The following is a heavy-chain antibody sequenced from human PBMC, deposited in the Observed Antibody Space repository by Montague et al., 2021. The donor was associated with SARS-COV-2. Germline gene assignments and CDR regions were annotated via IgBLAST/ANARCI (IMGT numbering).Heavy chain of an antibody. Sequence: SETLSLTCAVYGGSFSGYYWSWIRQPPGKGLEWLGEINHSGSTNYNPSLKSRVTISVDTAKNQFSLKLSSVTAADTAVYYCARVRYYGSGTSLGMDVWGQGTPVTVSS. CDR3: ARVRYYGSGTSLGMDV. V-gene: IGHV4-34*01. CDR1: GGSFSGYY. CDR2: INHSGST. J-gene: IGHJ6*02. D-gene: IGHD3-10*01.